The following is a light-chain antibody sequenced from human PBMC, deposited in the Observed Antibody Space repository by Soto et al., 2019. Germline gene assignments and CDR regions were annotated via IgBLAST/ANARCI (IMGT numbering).Light chain of an antibody. CDR1: QTINSW. CDR2: KAS. J-gene: IGKJ1*01. Sequence: DIQMTQSPSTLSASVGDRVTITCRASQTINSWLAWYQQKPGKAPKLLIYKASYLQSWVPSTFSGSGSGTEFTLTISSLQPGDFATYYCQQYKSYSSWTFGQGTKVDIK. V-gene: IGKV1-5*03. CDR3: QQYKSYSSWT.